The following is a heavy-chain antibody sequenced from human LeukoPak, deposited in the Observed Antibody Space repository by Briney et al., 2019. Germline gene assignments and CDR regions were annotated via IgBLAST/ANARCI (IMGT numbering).Heavy chain of an antibody. CDR2: IYTSGST. Sequence: SETLSLTCTVSGGSISSYYWSWIRQPAGKGLEWIGRIYTSGSTNYNPSLKSRVTMSVDTSKNQFSLKLSSVTAADTAVYYCAREYYDFRSGYFRWFDPWGQGTLVTVSS. CDR1: GGSISSYY. D-gene: IGHD3-3*01. J-gene: IGHJ5*02. CDR3: AREYYDFRSGYFRWFDP. V-gene: IGHV4-4*07.